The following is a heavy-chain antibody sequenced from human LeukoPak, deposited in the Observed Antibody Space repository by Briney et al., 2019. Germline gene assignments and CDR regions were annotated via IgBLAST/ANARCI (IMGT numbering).Heavy chain of an antibody. V-gene: IGHV1-46*01. CDR1: GYTFTSYY. CDR3: ARVPYSSGWYPGTGYYYYGMDV. Sequence: GASVKVSCKASGYTFTSYYMHWVRQAPGQGLEWMGIINPSGGSTSYAQKFQGRVTMTRDTSTSTVYMELSSLRSEDTAVYYCARVPYSSGWYPGTGYYYYGMDVWGQGTSVTVSS. CDR2: INPSGGST. D-gene: IGHD6-19*01. J-gene: IGHJ6*02.